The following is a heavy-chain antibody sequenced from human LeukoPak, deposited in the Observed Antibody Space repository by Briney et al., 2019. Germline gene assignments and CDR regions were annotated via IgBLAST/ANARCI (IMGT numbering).Heavy chain of an antibody. J-gene: IGHJ4*02. CDR3: AREGREKGYYDSSGYYLDY. CDR2: IIPIFGTA. Sequence: ASVKVSCKASGGTFSSYAISWVRRAPGQGLEWMGGIIPIFGTANYAQKFQGRVTITADESTSTAYMELSSLRSEDTAVYSCAREGREKGYYDSSGYYLDYWGQGTLVTVSS. V-gene: IGHV1-69*13. D-gene: IGHD3-22*01. CDR1: GGTFSSYA.